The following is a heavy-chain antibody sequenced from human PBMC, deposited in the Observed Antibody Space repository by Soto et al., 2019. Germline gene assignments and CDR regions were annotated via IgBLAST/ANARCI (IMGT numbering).Heavy chain of an antibody. CDR3: ARADYYGSGGDY. Sequence: GGSLRLSCAASGFTFSSYWMSWVRQAPGKGLEWVANIKEDGSEKYYVDSVKGRFTISRDHAENSLYLQMNSLRAEDTAVYYCARADYYGSGGDYWGQGTLVTVSS. D-gene: IGHD3-10*01. CDR1: GFTFSSYW. CDR2: IKEDGSEK. J-gene: IGHJ4*02. V-gene: IGHV3-7*01.